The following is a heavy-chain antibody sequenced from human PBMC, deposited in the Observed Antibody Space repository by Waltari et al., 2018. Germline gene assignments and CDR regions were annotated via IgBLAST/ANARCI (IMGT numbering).Heavy chain of an antibody. CDR1: GFTLSTSK. CDR3: ARQYRYASGYFDY. V-gene: IGHV3-48*03. J-gene: IGHJ4*02. CDR2: ISNSVLTI. Sequence: EVQLVESGGDLVQPGGSRRLSCATSGFTLSTSKMNWVRQAPGKGLGWVSYISNSVLTIYYVDSVKGRFTISRDNAMNSLYMQMNSLRADDTAVYYCARQYRYASGYFDYWGQGTLVTVSS. D-gene: IGHD3-16*01.